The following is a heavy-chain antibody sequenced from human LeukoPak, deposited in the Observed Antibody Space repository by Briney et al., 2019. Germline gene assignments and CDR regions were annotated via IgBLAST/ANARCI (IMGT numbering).Heavy chain of an antibody. Sequence: PSETLSLTCSVSGLSINTGYYWGWIRQSPGKGLELIGYIHHSGTTYYNPSLQSRVTISVDLSKNQFSLRLTSVTAADTAVYYCARALGYCSSTSCYGGWFDPWGQGTLVTVSS. V-gene: IGHV4-38-2*02. CDR2: IHHSGTT. CDR1: GLSINTGYY. CDR3: ARALGYCSSTSCYGGWFDP. J-gene: IGHJ5*02. D-gene: IGHD2-2*01.